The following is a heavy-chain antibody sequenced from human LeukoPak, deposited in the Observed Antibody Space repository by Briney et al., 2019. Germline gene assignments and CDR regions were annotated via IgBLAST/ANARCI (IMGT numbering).Heavy chain of an antibody. CDR1: GFTFSSDS. Sequence: PGGSLRLSCAASGFTFSSDSMNWVRQAHGEGLEWVSSISSSSSYIHSADSVRGRFTISRDNAKNSLFLQMNSLRAEDTAVYYCARDEWGDAFDIWGQGTMVTVSS. V-gene: IGHV3-21*01. D-gene: IGHD1-26*01. CDR3: ARDEWGDAFDI. CDR2: ISSSSSYI. J-gene: IGHJ3*02.